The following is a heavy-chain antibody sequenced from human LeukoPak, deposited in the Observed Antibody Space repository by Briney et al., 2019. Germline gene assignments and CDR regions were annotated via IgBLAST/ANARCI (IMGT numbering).Heavy chain of an antibody. CDR2: INSDGSST. J-gene: IGHJ4*02. CDR1: GFTFSNYW. Sequence: GGSLRLSCAASGFTFSNYWMHWVRQAPGKGLVWVSRINSDGSSTSYADSVKGRFTISRDHAKNTLYLQMDSLRAEDTAVYYCARVRSSGWSYFDYWGQGTLVTVSS. V-gene: IGHV3-74*01. D-gene: IGHD6-19*01. CDR3: ARVRSSGWSYFDY.